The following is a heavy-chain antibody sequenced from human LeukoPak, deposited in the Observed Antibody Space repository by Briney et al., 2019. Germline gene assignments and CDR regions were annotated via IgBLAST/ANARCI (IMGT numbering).Heavy chain of an antibody. J-gene: IGHJ6*02. V-gene: IGHV3-23*01. D-gene: IGHD6-13*01. CDR2: ISVSGGNT. Sequence: YPGGSLRLSCAASGFTYSSYVMSWVRQAPGKGLEWVSSISVSGGNTYYADSVKGRFTISRDRSKNSLYLQMNSLRAEDTAVYYCARDSVSSWYLYYYYGMDVWGQGTTVTVSS. CDR1: GFTYSSYV. CDR3: ARDSVSSWYLYYYYGMDV.